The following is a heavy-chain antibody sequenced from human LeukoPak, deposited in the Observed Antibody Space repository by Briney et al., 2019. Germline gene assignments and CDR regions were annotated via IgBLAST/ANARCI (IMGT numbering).Heavy chain of an antibody. CDR2: IYYSGST. D-gene: IGHD3-22*01. CDR1: GDSVSSESCY. J-gene: IGHJ3*02. CDR3: VYYCDSSGYFPGAFDM. Sequence: SETLSLTCTVSGDSVSSESCYWSWIRQPPGKGLEWIGHIYYSGSTNYNPSLTSRVTISIDTSKRQFSLKLTSVTAADTAVYYCVYYCDSSGYFPGAFDMWGQGTVVTVSS. V-gene: IGHV4-61*01.